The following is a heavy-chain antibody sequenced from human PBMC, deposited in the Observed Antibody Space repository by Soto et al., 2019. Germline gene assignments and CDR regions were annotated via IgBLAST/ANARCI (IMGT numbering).Heavy chain of an antibody. CDR1: GYSFTSKC. CDR3: ARHQRDDASRKIDC. D-gene: IGHD3-16*01. CDR2: INPADSDI. V-gene: IGHV5-51*01. Sequence: GESLKISCQGSGYSFTSKCIGWVRQMPGKGLEWMGIINPADSDIKYSPSFQGQVTISADKSIGTAYLQWSSLKASDTAMYYCARHQRDDASRKIDCWGQGTLVTVSS. J-gene: IGHJ4*02.